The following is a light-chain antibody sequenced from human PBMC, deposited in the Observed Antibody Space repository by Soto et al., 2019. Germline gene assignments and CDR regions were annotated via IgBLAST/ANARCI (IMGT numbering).Light chain of an antibody. J-gene: IGLJ2*01. CDR2: EVT. CDR1: SSDVGGYNY. V-gene: IGLV2-8*01. Sequence: QSVLTQPPSASGSLGQSVTISCTGTSSDVGGYNYVSWHQQHPGKAPKLMIYEVTKRPSGVPDRFSGSKSGNTASLTVSGLQAEYEADYFCSSFAGGGNPVLFGGGTQLTVL. CDR3: SSFAGGGNPVL.